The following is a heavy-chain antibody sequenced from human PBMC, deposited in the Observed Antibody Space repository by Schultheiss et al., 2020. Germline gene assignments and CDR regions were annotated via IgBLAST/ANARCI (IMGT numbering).Heavy chain of an antibody. J-gene: IGHJ4*02. CDR1: GFTFSSYW. D-gene: IGHD3-10*01. CDR2: INSDGSTT. Sequence: GESLKISCAASGFTFSSYWMHWVRQAPGKGLVWVSRINSDGSTTTYADPVKGRFTISRDNAKNTLYLQMNSLRAEDTAVYYCARDHYYGPVDYWGQGTLVTVSS. CDR3: ARDHYYGPVDY. V-gene: IGHV3-74*01.